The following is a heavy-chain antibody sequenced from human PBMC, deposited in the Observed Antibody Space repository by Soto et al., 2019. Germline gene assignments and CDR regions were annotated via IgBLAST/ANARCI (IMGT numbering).Heavy chain of an antibody. J-gene: IGHJ4*02. CDR2: IDEVGNEK. Sequence: EVQLVESGGDLVQPGGSLRLSCSASGFSFSNSWMTWVRQAPGKGLEWVANIDEVGNEKIIVDSVKGRFTIFRDNAKSSLYLQMNSLSVDDTAMYYCARDRGYNCYDYWGQGTVVTVSS. D-gene: IGHD5-18*01. V-gene: IGHV3-7*05. CDR3: ARDRGYNCYDY. CDR1: GFSFSNSW.